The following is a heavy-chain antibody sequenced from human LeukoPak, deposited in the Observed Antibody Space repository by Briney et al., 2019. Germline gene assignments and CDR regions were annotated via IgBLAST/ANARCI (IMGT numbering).Heavy chain of an antibody. CDR3: AKDRGY. Sequence: GTSLRLSCAASQFTFSSYDMHWVRPAPGKGLHWVAIISSDGSVTYYADSVKGRFTISRDNSKNTLYLRMNSLRAEDTAVYYCAKDRGYWGQGTLVTVSS. CDR1: QFTFSSYD. CDR2: ISSDGSVT. V-gene: IGHV3-30*18. J-gene: IGHJ4*02.